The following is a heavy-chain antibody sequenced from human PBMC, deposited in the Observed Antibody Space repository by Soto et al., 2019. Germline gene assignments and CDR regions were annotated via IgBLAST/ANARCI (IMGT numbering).Heavy chain of an antibody. J-gene: IGHJ4*02. CDR1: GGTFSSYA. D-gene: IGHD6-13*01. Sequence: QVQLVQSGAEVKKPGSSVKVSCKASGGTFSSYAISWVRQAPGQGLEWMGGIIPIFGTANYAQKFQGRVTITAGESTNTAYMELRSLRSEDAAVYYCARGRSIAAAGSFVYFDYWGQGTLVTVSS. CDR3: ARGRSIAAAGSFVYFDY. CDR2: IIPIFGTA. V-gene: IGHV1-69*01.